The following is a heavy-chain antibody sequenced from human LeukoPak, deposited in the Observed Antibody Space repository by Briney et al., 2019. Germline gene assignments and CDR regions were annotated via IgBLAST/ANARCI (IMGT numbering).Heavy chain of an antibody. V-gene: IGHV3-21*04. J-gene: IGHJ4*02. Sequence: GGSLRLSCAASGFTFSSYSMNWVRQAPGKGLEWVSSISSSSSYIYYADSVKGRFTISRDNAKNSLYLQMNSLRAEDTAVYYCARKTVVGSYFDYWGQGTPVTVSS. CDR2: ISSSSSYI. CDR1: GFTFSSYS. D-gene: IGHD4-23*01. CDR3: ARKTVVGSYFDY.